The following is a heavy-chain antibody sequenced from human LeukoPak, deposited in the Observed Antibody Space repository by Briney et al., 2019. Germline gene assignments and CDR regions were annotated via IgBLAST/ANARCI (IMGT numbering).Heavy chain of an antibody. CDR3: ARTTRYYYDSSGYYQYYFDY. Sequence: SETLSLTCTVSGYSISSGYYWGWIRQPPGKGLEWIGSIYHSGSTCYNPSLKSRVTISVDTSKNQFSLKLSSVTAADTAVYYCARTTRYYYDSSGYYQYYFDYWGQGTLVTVSS. CDR1: GYSISSGYY. V-gene: IGHV4-38-2*02. J-gene: IGHJ4*02. CDR2: IYHSGST. D-gene: IGHD3-22*01.